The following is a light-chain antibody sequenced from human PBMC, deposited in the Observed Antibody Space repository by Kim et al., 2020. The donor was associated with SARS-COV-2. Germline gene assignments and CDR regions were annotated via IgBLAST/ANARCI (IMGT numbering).Light chain of an antibody. CDR1: QSISSY. CDR2: AAS. V-gene: IGKV1-39*01. J-gene: IGKJ1*01. CDR3: QQSYSTPVT. Sequence: ASVGDRVTITCRASQSISSYLNWYQQKPGKAPKLLIYAASSLQSGVPSRFSGSGSETDFTLTISSLQPEDFATYYCQQSYSTPVTFGQGTKVDIK.